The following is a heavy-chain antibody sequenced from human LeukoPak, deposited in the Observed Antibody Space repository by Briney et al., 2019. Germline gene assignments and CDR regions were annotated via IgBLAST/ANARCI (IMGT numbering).Heavy chain of an antibody. V-gene: IGHV4-39*01. Sequence: PSETLSLTCTVSGGSISSSNYYWGWIRQPPGKGLERIGSIYYSGSTYYNPSLKSRVTISVDTSKNQFSLKLSSVTAADTAVYYCASPSGTYYSRFHYWGQGALVTVSS. CDR1: GGSISSSNYY. CDR3: ASPSGTYYSRFHY. J-gene: IGHJ4*02. D-gene: IGHD1-26*01. CDR2: IYYSGST.